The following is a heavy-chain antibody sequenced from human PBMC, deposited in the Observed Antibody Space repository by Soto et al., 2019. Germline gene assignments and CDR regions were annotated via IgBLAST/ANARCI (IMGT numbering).Heavy chain of an antibody. J-gene: IGHJ4*01. V-gene: IGHV4-59*11. D-gene: IGHD3-16*01. CDR2: IHYSGST. CDR1: GVSITSHY. CDR3: TVGGAGHPFDY. Sequence: SETLSLTCTVSGVSITSHYWTWIRQPPGKGLEWIGNIHYSGSTNYSPSLKGRVIISVDTSENQSSLKLSSVTTADTAVYYCTVGGAGHPFDYWGHGTLVTVSS.